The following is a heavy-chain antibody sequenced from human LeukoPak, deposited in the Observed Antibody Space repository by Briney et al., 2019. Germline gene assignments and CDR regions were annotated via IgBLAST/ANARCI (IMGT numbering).Heavy chain of an antibody. J-gene: IGHJ4*02. V-gene: IGHV3-23*01. CDR1: GLTFSSYA. CDR2: ISGSGGST. D-gene: IGHD6-6*01. CDR3: AKDGIAARRGH. Sequence: GGSLRLSCAASGLTFSSYAMSWVRQAPGKGLEWVSAISGSGGSTYYADSVKGRFTIPRDNSKNTLYLQMNSLRAEVTAVYYCAKDGIAARRGHWGQGTLVTVSS.